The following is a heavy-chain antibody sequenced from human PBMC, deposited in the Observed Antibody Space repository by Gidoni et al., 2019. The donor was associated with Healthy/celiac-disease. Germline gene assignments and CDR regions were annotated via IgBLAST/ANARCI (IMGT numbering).Heavy chain of an antibody. Sequence: QLQLQVSGPGLVKPSETLSLTCTVSGGSISCSSYYWGWIRPPPGKGLEWIGSIYYRGSTYYNPALKRRVTISVETSKNQFSRKLSSVTAADTAVYYCARPNDPDPYYFDYWGQGTLVTVSS. CDR1: GGSISCSSYY. V-gene: IGHV4-39*01. J-gene: IGHJ4*02. D-gene: IGHD1-1*01. CDR3: ARPNDPDPYYFDY. CDR2: IYYRGST.